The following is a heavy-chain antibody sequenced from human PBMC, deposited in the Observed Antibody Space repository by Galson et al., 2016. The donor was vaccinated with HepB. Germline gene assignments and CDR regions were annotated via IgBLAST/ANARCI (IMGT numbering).Heavy chain of an antibody. D-gene: IGHD7-27*01. CDR1: GFTFSSYV. V-gene: IGHV3-23*01. CDR3: AKRRENWGHFDY. J-gene: IGHJ4*02. CDR2: ISGSGDST. Sequence: SLRLSCAASGFTFSSYVMSWVRQAPGKGLQWVSAISGSGDSTFYADSVKGRFTISRDSSKDTLYLRMDSLRTDDTALYYCAKRRENWGHFDYWGQGTLVTVSS.